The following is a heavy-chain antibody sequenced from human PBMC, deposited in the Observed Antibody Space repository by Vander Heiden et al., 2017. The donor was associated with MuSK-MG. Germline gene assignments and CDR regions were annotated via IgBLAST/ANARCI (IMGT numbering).Heavy chain of an antibody. CDR1: GCTFSSYA. D-gene: IGHD6-6*01. Sequence: QVQLVASGGGVVQPGRSLRLSCAASGCTFSSYAMRWVRQAPGKGLEWVAVISYDGSNKYYADSVKGRFTISRDNSKNTLYLQMNSLRAEDTAVYYCARAKAARPVGWFDPWGQGTLVTVSS. V-gene: IGHV3-30-3*01. CDR3: ARAKAARPVGWFDP. CDR2: ISYDGSNK. J-gene: IGHJ5*02.